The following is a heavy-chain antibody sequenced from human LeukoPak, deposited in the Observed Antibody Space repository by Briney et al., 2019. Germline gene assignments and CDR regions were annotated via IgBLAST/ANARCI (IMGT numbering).Heavy chain of an antibody. D-gene: IGHD3-10*01. CDR2: IIPIFGTA. J-gene: IGHJ6*02. V-gene: IGHV1-69*13. CDR3: AREWGVAGTMVRGVIDYYYYGMDV. CDR1: EGTFSSYA. Sequence: SVKVSCKASEGTFSSYAISWVRQAPGQGLEWMGGIIPIFGTANYAQKFQGRVTITADESTSTAYMELSSLRSEDTAVYYCAREWGVAGTMVRGVIDYYYYGMDVWGQGTTVTVSS.